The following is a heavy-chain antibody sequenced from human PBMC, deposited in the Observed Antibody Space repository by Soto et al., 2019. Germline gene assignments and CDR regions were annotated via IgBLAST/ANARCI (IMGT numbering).Heavy chain of an antibody. V-gene: IGHV1-18*01. Sequence: QVQLVQSGAEVKKPGASVKVSCKASGYTFTSYGISWVRQAPGQGLEWMGWISAYNGNTNYAQKLQGRVTMTTDTSTSTAYMELRSLRSDDTAVYYCARETPREADYGGAAFDIWGQGTMVTVSS. CDR3: ARETPREADYGGAAFDI. CDR2: ISAYNGNT. CDR1: GYTFTSYG. J-gene: IGHJ3*02. D-gene: IGHD4-17*01.